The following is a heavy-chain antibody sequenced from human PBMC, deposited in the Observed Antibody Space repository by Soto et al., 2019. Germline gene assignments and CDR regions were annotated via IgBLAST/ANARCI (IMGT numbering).Heavy chain of an antibody. Sequence: EVQLVEPGGGLVQPGGSLKLSCAASGFTCSCSAMHWVRQASGKGLEWFGRIRSKANSSATASAASVKGRFTISRDDSKNTAYLQMHSLKTEDTAVYSCTSRGVPTVTAFDYWCQGTLVTVSS. CDR2: IRSKANSSAT. J-gene: IGHJ4*02. D-gene: IGHD4-17*01. V-gene: IGHV3-73*02. CDR1: GFTCSCSA. CDR3: TSRGVPTVTAFDY.